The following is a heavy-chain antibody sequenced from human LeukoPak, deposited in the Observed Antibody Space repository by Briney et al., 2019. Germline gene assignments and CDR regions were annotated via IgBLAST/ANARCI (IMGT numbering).Heavy chain of an antibody. CDR2: INPNSGGT. D-gene: IGHD3-9*01. CDR3: ARDSRIYDILTGYYLARSFDY. CDR1: GYTFTGYY. Sequence: ASVKVSCKASGYTFTGYYMHWVRQAPGQGLEWMGWINPNSGGTNYAQKLQGRVTMTTDTSTSTAYMELRSLRSDDTAVYYCARDSRIYDILTGYYLARSFDYWGQGTLVTVSS. J-gene: IGHJ4*02. V-gene: IGHV1-2*02.